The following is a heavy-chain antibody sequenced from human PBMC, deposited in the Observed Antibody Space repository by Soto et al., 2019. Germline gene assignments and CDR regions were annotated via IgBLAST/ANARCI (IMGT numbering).Heavy chain of an antibody. Sequence: QVQLQQWGAGVLEPSETLSLTCAVYGGSFSGYSWVWFRQPPGKGLGWIGEVKHSGNINYNPSLKTPLTVSVDTSKNQSSLKLASMTAADTAMYYCARGSHFDLSSGYAVSFDVWDQGTLVTVSS. V-gene: IGHV4-34*01. D-gene: IGHD3-3*01. CDR3: ARGSHFDLSSGYAVSFDV. J-gene: IGHJ3*01. CDR2: VKHSGNI. CDR1: GGSFSGYS.